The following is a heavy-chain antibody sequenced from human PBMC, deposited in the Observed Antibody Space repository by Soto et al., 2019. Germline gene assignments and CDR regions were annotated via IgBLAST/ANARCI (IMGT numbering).Heavy chain of an antibody. CDR1: GFIFSNYA. V-gene: IGHV3-23*01. CDR2: FGGSGGT. CDR3: AKSQSSLYYMDV. J-gene: IGHJ6*03. Sequence: EVQALESGGGLVQPGGSLRLSCVGSGFIFSNYAMAWVRQAPGKGLEWVSGFGGSGGTYYADSVKGRYTISRDNSKNTLYLQMNSLRVEDTAVYYCAKSQSSLYYMDVWGKGTAVTVSS.